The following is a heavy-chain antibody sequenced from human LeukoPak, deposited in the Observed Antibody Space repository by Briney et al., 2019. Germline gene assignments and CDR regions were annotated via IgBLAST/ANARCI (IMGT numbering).Heavy chain of an antibody. J-gene: IGHJ4*02. CDR2: ISGSGGST. CDR1: GFTFSSYA. CDR3: AKPPQQDLAYDYVWGSYRYPYYFDY. V-gene: IGHV3-23*01. D-gene: IGHD3-16*02. Sequence: PGGSLRLSCAASGFTFSSYAMSWVRQAQGKGLEWVSAISGSGGSTYYGDSVKGRFTISRDNSKNTLYLQMNSLRAEDTAVYYCAKPPQQDLAYDYVWGSYRYPYYFDYWGQGTLVTVSS.